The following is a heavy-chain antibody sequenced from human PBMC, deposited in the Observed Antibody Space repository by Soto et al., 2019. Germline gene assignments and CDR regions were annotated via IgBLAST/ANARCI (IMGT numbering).Heavy chain of an antibody. J-gene: IGHJ4*02. V-gene: IGHV3-23*01. CDR3: AKLNVDIVATKWYYFDY. CDR2: ISGSGGST. D-gene: IGHD5-12*01. CDR1: GFTFSSYA. Sequence: GGSLRLSCAASGFTFSSYAMSWVRQAPGKGLEWVSAISGSGGSTYYADSVKGRFTISRDNSKNTLYLQMNSLRAEDTAVYYCAKLNVDIVATKWYYFDYWGQGTLVTVSS.